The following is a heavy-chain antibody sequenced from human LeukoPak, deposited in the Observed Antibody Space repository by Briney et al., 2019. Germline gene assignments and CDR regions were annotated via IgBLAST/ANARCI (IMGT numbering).Heavy chain of an antibody. V-gene: IGHV1-69*05. CDR1: GGTFSSYA. CDR2: IIPIFGTA. CDR3: ARAFMYPFSGYFDY. Sequence: SVKVSCKASGGTFSSYAISWVRQAPGQGLEWMGRIIPIFGTANYAQKFQGRVTITTDESTSTAYMELSSLRSEDTAVYYCARAFMYPFSGYFDYWGQGTLVTVSS. D-gene: IGHD2/OR15-2a*01. J-gene: IGHJ4*02.